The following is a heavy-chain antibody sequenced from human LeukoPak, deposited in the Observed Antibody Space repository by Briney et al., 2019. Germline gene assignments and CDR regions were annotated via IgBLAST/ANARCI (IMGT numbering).Heavy chain of an antibody. J-gene: IGHJ4*02. D-gene: IGHD3-10*01. CDR1: GGSISSYY. Sequence: SETLSLTCTVSGGSISSYYWSWIRQPPGKGLEWIGYIYYSGSTNYNLSLKSRVTISVDTSKNQFSLNLSSVTAADTAVYYCARYIYGSGSYFDYWGQGTLVTVSS. CDR2: IYYSGST. V-gene: IGHV4-59*01. CDR3: ARYIYGSGSYFDY.